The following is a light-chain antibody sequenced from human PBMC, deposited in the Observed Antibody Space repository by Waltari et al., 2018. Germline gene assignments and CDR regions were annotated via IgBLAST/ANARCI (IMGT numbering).Light chain of an antibody. J-gene: IGKJ1*01. Sequence: EIVLTQSPGTLSPSPGARATLSCGASQSVGGTLAWYQQKPGQAPRLLMYGTSIRAPGTPDRFSCTGSGTDFSLTISRLEPEDFAVYYCQHYVRLPATFGQGTKVEIK. CDR3: QHYVRLPAT. CDR1: QSVGGT. V-gene: IGKV3-20*01. CDR2: GTS.